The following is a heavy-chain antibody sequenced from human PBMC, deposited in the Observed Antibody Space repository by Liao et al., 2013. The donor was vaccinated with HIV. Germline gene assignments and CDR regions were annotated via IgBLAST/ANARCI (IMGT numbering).Heavy chain of an antibody. D-gene: IGHD2-2*01. CDR3: ARVCSSASCPTIAVAFDI. CDR2: IYTSGST. V-gene: IGHV4-61*02. Sequence: QVQLQESGPGLVKPSQTLSLTCTVSGGSISSGSYYWSWIRQPAGKGLEWIGRIYTSGSTNYNPSLKSRVTISVDTSKNQFSLKLSSVTAADTAVYYCARVCSSASCPTIAVAFDIWGQGTMVTVSS. J-gene: IGHJ3*02. CDR1: GGSISSGSYY.